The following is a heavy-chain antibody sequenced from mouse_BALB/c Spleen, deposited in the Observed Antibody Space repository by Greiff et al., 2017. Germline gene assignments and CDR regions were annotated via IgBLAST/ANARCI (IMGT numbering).Heavy chain of an antibody. D-gene: IGHD1-1*01. J-gene: IGHJ4*01. CDR1: GFSLTSYG. V-gene: IGHV2-5-1*01. CDR3: AKNTGITTVVGYYAMDY. Sequence: VKLVESGPSLVQPSQSLSITCTVSGFSLTSYGVHWVRQSPGKGLEWLGVIWRGGSTDYNAAFMSRLSITKDNSKSQVFFKMNSLQADDTAIYYCAKNTGITTVVGYYAMDYWGQGTSVTVSS. CDR2: IWRGGST.